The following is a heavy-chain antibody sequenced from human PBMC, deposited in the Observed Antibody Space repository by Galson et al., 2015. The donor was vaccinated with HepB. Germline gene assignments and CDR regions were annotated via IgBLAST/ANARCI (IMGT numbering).Heavy chain of an antibody. J-gene: IGHJ6*02. CDR2: IIPIFGTA. CDR1: GGTFSSYA. Sequence: SVKVSCKASGGTFSSYAISWVRQAPGQGLEWMGGIIPIFGTANYAQKFQGRVTITADESTSTAYMELSSLRSEDTAVYYCATYGIYCSSTSCYYYYGMDVWGQGTTVTVSS. D-gene: IGHD2-2*01. V-gene: IGHV1-69*13. CDR3: ATYGIYCSSTSCYYYYGMDV.